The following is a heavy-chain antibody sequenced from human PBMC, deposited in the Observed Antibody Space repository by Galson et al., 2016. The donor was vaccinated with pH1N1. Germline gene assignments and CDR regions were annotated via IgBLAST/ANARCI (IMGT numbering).Heavy chain of an antibody. V-gene: IGHV3-30*18. CDR2: ISYDGSKK. D-gene: IGHD3-10*01. CDR1: GFTFSSYG. Sequence: SLRLSCAASGFTFSSYGMHWVRQAPGKGLEWVAVISYDGSKKYYADSVKGRFTISRDNSKNTLYLQMNSLRAEDTAEYYCAKPIYGSGGFDPWGQGTLVTVSS. J-gene: IGHJ5*02. CDR3: AKPIYGSGGFDP.